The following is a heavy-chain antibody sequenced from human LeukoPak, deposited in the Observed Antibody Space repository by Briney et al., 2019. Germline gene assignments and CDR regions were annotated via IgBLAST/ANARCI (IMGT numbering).Heavy chain of an antibody. CDR2: ISWNSGSI. Sequence: AGRSLRLSCAASGFTFDDYAMHWVRQAPGKGLEWVSGISWNSGSIGYADSVKGRFTISRDNAKNSLYLQMNSLRAEDTALYYCAKDNTRRSTNFYYYYYMDVWGKGTTVIVSS. J-gene: IGHJ6*03. CDR3: AKDNTRRSTNFYYYYYMDV. V-gene: IGHV3-9*01. D-gene: IGHD2-8*01. CDR1: GFTFDDYA.